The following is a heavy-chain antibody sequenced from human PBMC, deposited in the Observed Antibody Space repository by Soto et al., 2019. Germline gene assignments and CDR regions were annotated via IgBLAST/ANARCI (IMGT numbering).Heavy chain of an antibody. CDR2: IWYDGSNK. D-gene: IGHD3-9*01. CDR3: ARDRMNFDWAYYFDY. V-gene: IGHV3-33*01. CDR1: GFTFSSYG. J-gene: IGHJ4*02. Sequence: QVQLVASGGGVVQPGRSLRLSCAASGFTFSSYGMHWVRQAPGKGLEWVAVIWYDGSNKYYADSVKGRFTISRDNSKNTLYLQMNSLRAEDTAVYYCARDRMNFDWAYYFDYWGQGTLVTVSS.